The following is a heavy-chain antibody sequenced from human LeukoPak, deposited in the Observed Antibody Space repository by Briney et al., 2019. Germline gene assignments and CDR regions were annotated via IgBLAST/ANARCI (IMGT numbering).Heavy chain of an antibody. V-gene: IGHV1-2*02. CDR1: GYTFTGYY. CDR3: ARGGEFDN. Sequence: ASVKVSCKASGYTFTGYYIHWVRQAPGQGLEWTGWVNPNSGDTKYAQKFQDSVTMTRDTSINTVYMELNRLRPDDTAVYYCARGGEFDNWGQGTQVTVSS. D-gene: IGHD7-27*01. J-gene: IGHJ4*02. CDR2: VNPNSGDT.